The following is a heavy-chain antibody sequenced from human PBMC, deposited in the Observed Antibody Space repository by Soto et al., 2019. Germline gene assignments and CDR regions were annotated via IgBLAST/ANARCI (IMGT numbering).Heavy chain of an antibody. Sequence: PGGSLRLSCASSGFTLSMSAVNWVRQAPGKGLEWVSYISDSGDRTYYADSVKGRFTISRDRSKNTVSLQMDSLRAEDTAVYYCAKDRGIIVKAGDAFDLWGQGTKVTVSS. CDR2: ISDSGDRT. V-gene: IGHV3-23*01. D-gene: IGHD3-16*02. CDR3: AKDRGIIVKAGDAFDL. CDR1: GFTLSMSA. J-gene: IGHJ3*01.